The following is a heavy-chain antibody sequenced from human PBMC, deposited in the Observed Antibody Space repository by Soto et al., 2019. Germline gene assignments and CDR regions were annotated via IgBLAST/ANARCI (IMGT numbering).Heavy chain of an antibody. V-gene: IGHV3-23*01. Sequence: GGSLRLSFAASGFTFSSYAMSWVRQAPGKGLEWVSAISGSGGSTYYADSVKGRFTISRDNSKNTLYLQMNSLGAEDTAVYYCAKNGRGYSGLYYGMDVWGQGTTVTVSS. D-gene: IGHD5-12*01. CDR3: AKNGRGYSGLYYGMDV. CDR1: GFTFSSYA. CDR2: ISGSGGST. J-gene: IGHJ6*02.